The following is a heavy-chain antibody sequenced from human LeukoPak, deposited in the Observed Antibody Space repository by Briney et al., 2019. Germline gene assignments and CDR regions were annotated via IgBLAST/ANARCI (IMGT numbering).Heavy chain of an antibody. CDR2: IRSKAYGGTT. CDR3: AREHIVVVTAIAYDY. J-gene: IGHJ4*02. Sequence: GGSLRLSCTASGFTFGDYAMSWVRQAPGKGLEWVGFIRSKAYGGTTEYAASVKGRFTISRDDSKSIAYLQMNSLRAEDTAVYYCAREHIVVVTAIAYDYWGQGTLVTVSS. V-gene: IGHV3-49*04. D-gene: IGHD2-21*02. CDR1: GFTFGDYA.